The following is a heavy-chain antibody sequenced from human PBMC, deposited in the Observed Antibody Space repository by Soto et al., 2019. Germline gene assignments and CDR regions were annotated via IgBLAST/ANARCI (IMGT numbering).Heavy chain of an antibody. CDR1: GFTFDDYA. V-gene: IGHV3-9*01. Sequence: EVQLVESGGGLVQPGRSLRLSCAASGFTFDDYAMHWVRQAPGKGLEWVSGISWNSGSIGYADSVKGRFTISRDNAKNSLYLQMNSLRAEDTALYYCAKDITGTPEYYFDYWGQGTLVTVSS. CDR2: ISWNSGSI. D-gene: IGHD1-1*01. J-gene: IGHJ4*02. CDR3: AKDITGTPEYYFDY.